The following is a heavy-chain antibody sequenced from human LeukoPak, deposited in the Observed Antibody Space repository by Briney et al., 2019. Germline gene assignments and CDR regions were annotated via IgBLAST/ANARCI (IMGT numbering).Heavy chain of an antibody. CDR1: GYTFTGYY. V-gene: IGHV1-2*02. D-gene: IGHD6-13*01. J-gene: IGHJ6*02. CDR2: INPNSGGT. Sequence: GSVKVSCKASGYTFTGYYMHWVRQAPGQGLEWMGWINPNSGGTNYAQKFQGRVTMTRDTSISTAYMELSRLRSDDTAVYYCARDLVAAAGTAYYYYYYGMDVWGQGTTVTVSS. CDR3: ARDLVAAAGTAYYYYYYGMDV.